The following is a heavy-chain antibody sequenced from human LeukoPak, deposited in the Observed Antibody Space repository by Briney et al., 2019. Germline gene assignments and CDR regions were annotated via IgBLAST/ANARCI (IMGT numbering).Heavy chain of an antibody. Sequence: GGSLRLSCAASGFTFSSYWMHWVRQAPGKGLVWVSRINSDGSSTRYADSVKGRFTISRDNAKNSLYLQMNTLRAEDTALYYCARVRYGDYVDYWGQGTLVTVSS. CDR3: ARVRYGDYVDY. V-gene: IGHV3-74*01. D-gene: IGHD4-17*01. CDR1: GFTFSSYW. J-gene: IGHJ4*02. CDR2: INSDGSST.